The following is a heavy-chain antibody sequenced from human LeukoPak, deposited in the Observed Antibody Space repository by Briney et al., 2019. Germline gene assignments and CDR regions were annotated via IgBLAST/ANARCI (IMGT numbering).Heavy chain of an antibody. CDR2: IYYSGST. V-gene: IGHV4-59*01. CDR3: ARLTYGDYHGVVDY. J-gene: IGHJ4*02. CDR1: GGSISSYY. D-gene: IGHD4-17*01. Sequence: SETLSLTCTVSGGSISSYYWSWIRQPPGKGLEWIGYIYYSGSTNYNPSLKSRVTISVDTSKNQFSLKLSSVTAADTAVYYCARLTYGDYHGVVDYWGQGTLVTVSS.